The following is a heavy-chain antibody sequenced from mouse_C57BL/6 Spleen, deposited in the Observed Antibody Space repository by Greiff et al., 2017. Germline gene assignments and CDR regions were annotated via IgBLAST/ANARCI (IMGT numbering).Heavy chain of an antibody. Sequence: QVQLQQSGAELARPGASVKLSCKASGYTFTSYGISWVKQRTGQGLEWIGEIYPRSGNTYYNEKFKGKATLTADKSSSTAYMELRSLTSEDSAVYFCARGDSNYETFYYAMDYWGQGTSVTVSS. CDR3: ARGDSNYETFYYAMDY. CDR1: GYTFTSYG. CDR2: IYPRSGNT. J-gene: IGHJ4*01. V-gene: IGHV1-81*01. D-gene: IGHD2-5*01.